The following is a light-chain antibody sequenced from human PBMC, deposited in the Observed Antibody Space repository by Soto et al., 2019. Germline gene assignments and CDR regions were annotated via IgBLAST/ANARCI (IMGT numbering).Light chain of an antibody. Sequence: EIVVTQSPATLSSFPGDRVTLSCRASQYINTRLAWYQHRPGQAPRLLIYQTSIRAAGIPDRFSGSGSGTDFTLTISRLEPEDFAVYYCQQYGGSSWTFGQGTKVDIK. CDR2: QTS. J-gene: IGKJ1*01. CDR1: QYINTR. CDR3: QQYGGSSWT. V-gene: IGKV3-20*01.